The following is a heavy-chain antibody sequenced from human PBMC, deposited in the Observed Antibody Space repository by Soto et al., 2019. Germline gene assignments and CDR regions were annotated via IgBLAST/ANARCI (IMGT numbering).Heavy chain of an antibody. CDR2: INHSGST. CDR1: GGSFSGYY. Sequence: SETLSLTCAVYGGSFSGYYWSWIRQPPGKGLEWIGEINHSGSTNYNPSLKSRVTISVDTSKNQFSLKLSSVTAADTAVYYCVLGYCSGGSCHPPYWGQGTLVTVSS. J-gene: IGHJ4*02. CDR3: VLGYCSGGSCHPPY. V-gene: IGHV4-34*01. D-gene: IGHD2-15*01.